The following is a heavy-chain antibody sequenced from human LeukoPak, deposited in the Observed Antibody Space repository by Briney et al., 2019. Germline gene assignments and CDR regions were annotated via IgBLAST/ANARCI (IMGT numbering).Heavy chain of an antibody. D-gene: IGHD5-24*01. J-gene: IGHJ3*02. CDR1: GFTLSSYG. V-gene: IGHV3-30*02. CDR3: AKEGPYLKMPTMGDISFDI. Sequence: GGSLRLSCAASGFTLSSYGMHWVRQAPGKGLEWVAFIRYDGSNKYYADSVKGRFTISRDNSKNTLYLQMNSLRAEDTAVYYCAKEGPYLKMPTMGDISFDIWGQGTMVTVSS. CDR2: IRYDGSNK.